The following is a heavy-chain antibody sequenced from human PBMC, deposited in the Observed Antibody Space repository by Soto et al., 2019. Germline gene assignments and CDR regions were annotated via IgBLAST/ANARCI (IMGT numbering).Heavy chain of an antibody. CDR3: AREASAAGTFREDDSDI. CDR1: GDTFSNYD. V-gene: IGHV1-69*12. D-gene: IGHD6-13*01. Sequence: QVQLVQSGAEVKKPGSSVKVACKVSGDTFSNYDINWVRQAPGQGLEWMGAIVPIFTLTNYAQKFQGRVTITADEATITAYMELSSLRSDDTATYYCAREASAAGTFREDDSDIWGQGTMVTVSS. J-gene: IGHJ3*02. CDR2: IVPIFTLT.